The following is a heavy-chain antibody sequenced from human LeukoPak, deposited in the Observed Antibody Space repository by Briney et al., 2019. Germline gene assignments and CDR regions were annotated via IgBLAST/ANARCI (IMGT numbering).Heavy chain of an antibody. D-gene: IGHD6-19*01. CDR3: AGDGIAVAGRWAGFDY. Sequence: GGSLRLSCAASGFTFSTCSMSWVRQAPGRGLEWVASIRRDGTDKYYVDSVRGRFTISRDNAKNSLYLQMNSLSDEDTAVYYCAGDGIAVAGRWAGFDYWGQGTLVTVSS. CDR1: GFTFSTCS. CDR2: IRRDGTDK. V-gene: IGHV3-7*05. J-gene: IGHJ4*02.